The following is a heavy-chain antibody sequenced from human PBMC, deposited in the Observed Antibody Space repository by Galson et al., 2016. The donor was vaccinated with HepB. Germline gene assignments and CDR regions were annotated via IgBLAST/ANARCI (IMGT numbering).Heavy chain of an antibody. CDR3: ARDSGRIEYCTNASCYIRGAAINWCDP. CDR2: INPSGGSA. V-gene: IGHV1-46*01. Sequence: SVKVSCKASGHTFTTYYMHWVRQAPGQGLEWMGRINPSGGSATYAQKFQGRVTMTRDTSTSTVYMELSSLRSEDTAVYYCARDSGRIEYCTNASCYIRGAAINWCDPWCQGTLVTVSS. D-gene: IGHD2-2*02. J-gene: IGHJ5*02. CDR1: GHTFTTYY.